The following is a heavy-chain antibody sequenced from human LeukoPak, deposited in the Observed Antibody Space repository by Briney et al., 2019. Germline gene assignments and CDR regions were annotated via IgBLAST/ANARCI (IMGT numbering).Heavy chain of an antibody. CDR3: ARGGGSVPCWYCDL. Sequence: PSETLSLTCAVSGGSISSGGYSWSWNAQPTGKGREWIGYIDDSDRNYSNSVLRSRGIILADRSNNQYSLKLSSVTAEATAEYYWARGGGSVPCWYCDLGGRGNLDTLFS. V-gene: IGHV4-30-2*01. D-gene: IGHD1-26*01. CDR2: IDDSDRN. J-gene: IGHJ2*01. CDR1: GGSISSGGYS.